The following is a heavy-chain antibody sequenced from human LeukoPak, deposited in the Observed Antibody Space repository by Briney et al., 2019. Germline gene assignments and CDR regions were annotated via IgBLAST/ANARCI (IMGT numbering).Heavy chain of an antibody. CDR1: GGTFSSYS. CDR2: IMPLFNTA. CDR3: ARVDRYHYYLDV. J-gene: IGHJ6*03. Sequence: GSSVKVSCKASGGTFSSYSITWVRQAPGQGLEWMGGIMPLFNTANYAQQFQGRVTITTDESTSRAYMELSSLRFEDTAMYYCARVDRYHYYLDVWGKGTTVTVSS. V-gene: IGHV1-69*05.